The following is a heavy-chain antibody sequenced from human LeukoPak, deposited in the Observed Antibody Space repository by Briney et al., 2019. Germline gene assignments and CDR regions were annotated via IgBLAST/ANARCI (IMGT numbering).Heavy chain of an antibody. D-gene: IGHD1-26*01. V-gene: IGHV3-48*01. J-gene: IGHJ3*02. CDR3: ARGYPRAAFEI. Sequence: GGSLRLSCVGSGFTFSNYIMNWVRQAPGKGLEWVSFISSTGGTIYYADAVKGRFTVSRDNAKNSRLLQMNSLRAEDTALYYCARGYPRAAFEIWGQGTMVTVSS. CDR2: ISSTGGTI. CDR1: GFTFSNYI.